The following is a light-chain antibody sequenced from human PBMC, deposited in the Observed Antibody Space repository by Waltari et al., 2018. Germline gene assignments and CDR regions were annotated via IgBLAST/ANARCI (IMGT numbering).Light chain of an antibody. V-gene: IGKV1-39*01. CDR2: ATS. J-gene: IGKJ4*01. CDR1: EDLNKY. CDR3: QQSYRAPLT. Sequence: DIQMTQSPSSLSASVGDRVTITCRASEDLNKYLNWYQQKPGKAPRLLISATSTVRSGVPSRFSGSSSGTDFSLTISSLQAEDFAIYYCQQSYRAPLTFGGGTKVEI.